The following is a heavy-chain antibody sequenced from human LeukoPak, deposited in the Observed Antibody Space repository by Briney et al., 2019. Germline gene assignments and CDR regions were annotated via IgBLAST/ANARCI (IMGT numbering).Heavy chain of an antibody. D-gene: IGHD6-13*01. Sequence: PSETLSLTCTVSGGSISSYYWSWIRQPPGKGLEWIGYIYYSGSTKYNPSLKSRVTISVDTSKNQFSLKLSSVTAADTAVYYCARDRVGAAAGTFDYWGQGTLVTVSS. V-gene: IGHV4-59*01. CDR2: IYYSGST. CDR3: ARDRVGAAAGTFDY. CDR1: GGSISSYY. J-gene: IGHJ4*02.